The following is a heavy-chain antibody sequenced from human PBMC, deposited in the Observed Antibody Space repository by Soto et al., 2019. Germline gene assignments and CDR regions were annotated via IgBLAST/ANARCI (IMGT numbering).Heavy chain of an antibody. Sequence: GESLKISCKGSGYKFSNLWLGWVRQMPGKGLECIGVMYPGTSDIRYSPSFQGQVTISADNSISTAYLHWNSLKASDTALYYCATQRDFYYGMDVWGQGTTVTVSS. J-gene: IGHJ6*02. CDR1: GYKFSNLW. CDR3: ATQRDFYYGMDV. D-gene: IGHD6-25*01. CDR2: MYPGTSDI. V-gene: IGHV5-51*01.